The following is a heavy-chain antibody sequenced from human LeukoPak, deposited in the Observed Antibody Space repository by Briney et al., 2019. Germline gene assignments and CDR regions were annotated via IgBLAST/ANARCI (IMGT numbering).Heavy chain of an antibody. Sequence: SETLSLTCPVSGYSISSGYYWGWIRQAPGKRLEWSGSIYLSGRTFYNPSLKCRVTISVDTSKNQFSLKLSSVTAADTAVYYCARPISRITMIRGESWFDPWGQGTLVIVSS. J-gene: IGHJ5*02. CDR2: IYLSGRT. D-gene: IGHD3-10*01. CDR1: GYSISSGYY. V-gene: IGHV4-38-2*01. CDR3: ARPISRITMIRGESWFDP.